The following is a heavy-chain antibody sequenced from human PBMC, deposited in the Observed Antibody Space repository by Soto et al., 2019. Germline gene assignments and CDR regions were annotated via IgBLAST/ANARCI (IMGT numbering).Heavy chain of an antibody. D-gene: IGHD3-10*01. J-gene: IGHJ4*02. Sequence: GASVEVSCKASGGTFSSYSISWVPQAPGQGLEWMGGIIPIFGTANYAQKFQGRVTITADESTSTAYMELSSLRSEDTAVYYCASSAPAAASLRAFYYNYWGQGTLVTVSS. CDR2: IIPIFGTA. V-gene: IGHV1-69*13. CDR1: GGTFSSYS. CDR3: ASSAPAAASLRAFYYNY.